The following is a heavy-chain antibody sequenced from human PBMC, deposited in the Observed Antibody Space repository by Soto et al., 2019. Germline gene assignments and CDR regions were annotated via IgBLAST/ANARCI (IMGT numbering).Heavy chain of an antibody. CDR2: IIGNGDTT. J-gene: IGHJ4*02. V-gene: IGHV3-23*01. CDR3: AKDYDYGDSLPFDY. D-gene: IGHD4-17*01. CDR1: GFSFRNYG. Sequence: EVQLLEAGGGLVQPGGSLRLSCAASGFSFRNYGMSWLRQAPGKGLAWLSAIIGNGDTTYYADSVRGRFPISRDNSKNTLYLQVYDLGAEDTAIYYCAKDYDYGDSLPFDYWGQGTLVTVSS.